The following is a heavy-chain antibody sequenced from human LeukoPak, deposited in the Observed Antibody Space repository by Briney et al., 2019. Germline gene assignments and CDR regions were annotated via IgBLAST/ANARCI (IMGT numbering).Heavy chain of an antibody. V-gene: IGHV4-34*01. CDR3: ARRDGYNEEQGVDY. D-gene: IGHD5-24*01. CDR2: INHSGST. Sequence: SETLSLTCAVYGGSFSGYYWSWIRQPPGKGLEWIGEINHSGSTNYNPSLKSRVTISVDTSKNQFSLKLSSVTAADTAVYYCARRDGYNEEQGVDYWGQGTLVTVSS. J-gene: IGHJ4*02. CDR1: GGSFSGYY.